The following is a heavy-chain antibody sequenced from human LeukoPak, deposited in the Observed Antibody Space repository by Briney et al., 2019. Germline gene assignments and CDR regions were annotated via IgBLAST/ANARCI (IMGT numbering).Heavy chain of an antibody. Sequence: PSETLSLTCTVSGGSISSYYWSWIRQPPGKGLEWIGYIYTSGSTNYNPSLKSRVTMSVDTSKNQFSLKLSSVTAADTAVYYCARHPLGMGYYCMDVWGKGTTVTVSS. CDR1: GGSISSYY. CDR3: ARHPLGMGYYCMDV. J-gene: IGHJ6*03. CDR2: IYTSGST. V-gene: IGHV4-4*09. D-gene: IGHD7-27*01.